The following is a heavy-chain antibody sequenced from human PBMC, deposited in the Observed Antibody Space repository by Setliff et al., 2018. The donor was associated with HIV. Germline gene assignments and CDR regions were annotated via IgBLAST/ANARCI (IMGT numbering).Heavy chain of an antibody. CDR2: ISSDGRYI. CDR3: ARGSSETDYSMDV. CDR1: GFSFRTYN. D-gene: IGHD2-2*01. Sequence: GGSLRLSCAASGFSFRTYNMNWVRQAPGKGLEWVSSISSDGRYIYYADSVKGRFTISRDDAKSSLYLQMNSLRAEDTAVYYCARGSSETDYSMDVWGKGTAVTVSS. J-gene: IGHJ6*03. V-gene: IGHV3-21*01.